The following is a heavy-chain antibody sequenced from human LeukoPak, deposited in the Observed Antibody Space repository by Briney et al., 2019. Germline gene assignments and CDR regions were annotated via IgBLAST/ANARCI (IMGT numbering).Heavy chain of an antibody. J-gene: IGHJ4*02. CDR2: IYYSGST. Sequence: PSETLSLTCTVSGGSISSYYWSWIRQPPGKGLEWIGYIYYSGSTNHNPSLKSRVTISVDTSKNQFSLKLSSVTAADTAVYYCAREGYSYGSDYWGQGTLVTVSS. V-gene: IGHV4-59*01. CDR3: AREGYSYGSDY. D-gene: IGHD5-18*01. CDR1: GGSISSYY.